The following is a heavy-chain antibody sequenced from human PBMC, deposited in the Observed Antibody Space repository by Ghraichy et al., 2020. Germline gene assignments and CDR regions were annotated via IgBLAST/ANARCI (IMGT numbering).Heavy chain of an antibody. Sequence: SETLSLTCSVSEGSIGSFYWSWIRQSPGKRLEWLGYIHYSGAKYNPSLGARVSISVDTNKNQFSLKLNSMSAADTAVYYCARDLGEYGLDVWGQGTTVTVSS. J-gene: IGHJ6*02. CDR2: IHYSGA. CDR3: ARDLGEYGLDV. CDR1: EGSIGSFY. D-gene: IGHD3-10*01. V-gene: IGHV4-59*01.